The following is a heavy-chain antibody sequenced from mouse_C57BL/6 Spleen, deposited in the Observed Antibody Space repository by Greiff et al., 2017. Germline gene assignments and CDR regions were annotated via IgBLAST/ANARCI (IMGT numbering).Heavy chain of an antibody. J-gene: IGHJ2*01. D-gene: IGHD3-2*02. CDR3: ARKATSDY. V-gene: IGHV1-26*01. CDR2: INSNNGGT. Sequence: EVQLQQSGPELVKPGASVKISCKASGYTFTDYYMNWVKQSHGKSLEWIGDINSNNGGTSYNQKFKGKATLTVDKSSSTAYMELRSLTSEDSAVYYCARKATSDYWGQGTTLTVSS. CDR1: GYTFTDYY.